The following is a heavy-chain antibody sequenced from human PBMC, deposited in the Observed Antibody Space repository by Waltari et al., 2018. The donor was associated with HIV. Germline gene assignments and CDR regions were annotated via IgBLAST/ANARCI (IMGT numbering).Heavy chain of an antibody. V-gene: IGHV3-23*01. Sequence: EVQLLESGGGLVQPGGSLRLSCGASGFTFLHYPLSWVRQAPGKGLEWVSGISGRGGSTYYADSVKGRFTISRDNSKNTLYLQMNSLRAEDTALYYCAKDYSGSYTRGYSDYWGQGTLVTVTS. CDR3: AKDYSGSYTRGYSDY. D-gene: IGHD1-26*01. J-gene: IGHJ4*02. CDR1: GFTFLHYP. CDR2: ISGRGGST.